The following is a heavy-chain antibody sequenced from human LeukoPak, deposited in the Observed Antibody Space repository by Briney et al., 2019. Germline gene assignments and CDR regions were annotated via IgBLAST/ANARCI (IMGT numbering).Heavy chain of an antibody. Sequence: GASVKVSCKASGGTFSSYAISWVRQAPGQGLEWMGWINPNSGGTNYAQKFQGRVTMTRDTSISTAYMELSRLRSDDTAVYYCASNTAMIPFDYWGQGTLVTVSS. CDR3: ASNTAMIPFDY. V-gene: IGHV1-2*02. CDR2: INPNSGGT. CDR1: GGTFSSYA. J-gene: IGHJ4*02. D-gene: IGHD5-18*01.